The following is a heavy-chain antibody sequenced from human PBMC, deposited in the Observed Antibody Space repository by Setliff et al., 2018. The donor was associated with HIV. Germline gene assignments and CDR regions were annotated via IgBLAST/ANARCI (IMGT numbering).Heavy chain of an antibody. V-gene: IGHV3-9*01. CDR1: GFIFSNYA. D-gene: IGHD2-2*02. CDR2: ISWNGDLT. J-gene: IGHJ6*03. Sequence: PGGSLRLSCAGSGFIFSNYAMYWVRQAPGKGLEWVSGISWNGDLTAYAEFSKGRFTISRDNARKSLYLQINSLTTEDTALYYCVKDGSLSGLYFHYMDVWGKGTTVTVSS. CDR3: VKDGSLSGLYFHYMDV.